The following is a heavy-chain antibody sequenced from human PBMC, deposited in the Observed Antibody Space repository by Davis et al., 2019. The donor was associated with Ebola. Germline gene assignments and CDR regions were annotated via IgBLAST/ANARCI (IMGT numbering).Heavy chain of an antibody. D-gene: IGHD5-12*01. Sequence: ASVKVSCKASGYTFTNYDMHWVRQAPGQGLEWMGMINPNDGRTIYAQKVQGRVTVTRDTSTTTVYMDLSSLRSEDTALYYCTTPGGQDSGYDVFEIWGQGTMVTVSS. CDR3: TTPGGQDSGYDVFEI. V-gene: IGHV1-46*03. J-gene: IGHJ3*02. CDR2: INPNDGRT. CDR1: GYTFTNYD.